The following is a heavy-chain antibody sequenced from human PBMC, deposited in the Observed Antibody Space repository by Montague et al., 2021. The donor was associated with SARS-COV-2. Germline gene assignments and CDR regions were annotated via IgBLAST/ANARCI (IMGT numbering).Heavy chain of an antibody. V-gene: IGHV3-23*01. J-gene: IGHJ4*02. CDR1: GFTVSSNY. Sequence: SLRLSCAASGFTVSSNYMSWVRQAPGKGLEWVSAISGSGGSTYYADSVKGRFTIPRDNSKNTLYLQMNSLRAEDTAVYYCAKASWIQLWFRTPYFDYWGQGTLVTVSS. D-gene: IGHD5-18*01. CDR3: AKASWIQLWFRTPYFDY. CDR2: ISGSGGST.